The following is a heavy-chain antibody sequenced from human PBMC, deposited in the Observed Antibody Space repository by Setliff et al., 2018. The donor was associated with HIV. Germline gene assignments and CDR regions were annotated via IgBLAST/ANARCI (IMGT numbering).Heavy chain of an antibody. V-gene: IGHV3-23*01. J-gene: IGHJ5*01. CDR3: AYGSGSYSWFDY. Sequence: GGSLRLSCVASGFRFRGHAMNWIRQAPGKGLEWVSVISGSGGSTFYADSVKGRFTISRDNSKNTVYLQMNSLRAEDTAMYYCAYGSGSYSWFDYWGQGTLVTVSS. D-gene: IGHD3-10*01. CDR2: ISGSGGST. CDR1: GFRFRGHA.